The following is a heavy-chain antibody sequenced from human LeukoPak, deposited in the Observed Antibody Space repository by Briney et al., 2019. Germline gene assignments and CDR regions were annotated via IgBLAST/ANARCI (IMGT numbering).Heavy chain of an antibody. Sequence: ASVKVSCKASRGTFSSYAISWVRQAPGQGLEWMGRIIPIFGTANYAQKFQGRVTITTDESTSTAYMELSSLRSEDTAVYYCARGTLQINYYDSSANFDYWGQGTLVTVSS. CDR1: RGTFSSYA. J-gene: IGHJ4*02. CDR3: ARGTLQINYYDSSANFDY. CDR2: IIPIFGTA. D-gene: IGHD3-22*01. V-gene: IGHV1-69*05.